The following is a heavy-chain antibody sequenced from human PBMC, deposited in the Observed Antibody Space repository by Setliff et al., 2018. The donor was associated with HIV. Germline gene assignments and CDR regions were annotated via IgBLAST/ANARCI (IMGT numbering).Heavy chain of an antibody. Sequence: SETLSLTCTVSGGSISSSSYYWGWIRQPPGKGLEWIGSIYYSGSTYYNPSLKSRVTISVDTSKNQFSLRLSSVTDADTAVYYCARDAYGSVPARHYFDFWGQGTLVTV. D-gene: IGHD2-2*01. CDR3: ARDAYGSVPARHYFDF. V-gene: IGHV4-39*07. J-gene: IGHJ4*02. CDR2: IYYSGST. CDR1: GGSISSSSYY.